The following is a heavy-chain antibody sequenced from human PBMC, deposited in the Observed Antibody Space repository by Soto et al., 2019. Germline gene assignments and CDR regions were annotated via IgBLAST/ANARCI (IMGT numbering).Heavy chain of an antibody. V-gene: IGHV4-59*01. Sequence: PSETLSLTCTVSGGSISSYYWSWIRQPPGKGLEWIGYIYYSGSTNYNPSLKSRVTISVDTSKNQFSLKLSSVTAADTAVYYCARYCSSTSCYGMYNWFDPWGQGTLVTVSS. CDR1: GGSISSYY. J-gene: IGHJ5*02. CDR3: ARYCSSTSCYGMYNWFDP. D-gene: IGHD2-2*01. CDR2: IYYSGST.